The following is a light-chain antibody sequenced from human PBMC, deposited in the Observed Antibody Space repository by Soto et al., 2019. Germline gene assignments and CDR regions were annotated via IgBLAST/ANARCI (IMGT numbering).Light chain of an antibody. CDR3: AAWDDSLSGVV. J-gene: IGLJ2*01. CDR2: RNN. V-gene: IGLV1-47*01. CDR1: SSNSVSNF. Sequence: QSVLTQPPSSSVTPGQRVTISWSGSSSNSVSNFIYWYQQLPGTAPKLLIDRNNQRPSGVPDGFSGSKSGTSASLAISGLRSEDEGDYHCAAWDDSLSGVVFGGGTQLTVL.